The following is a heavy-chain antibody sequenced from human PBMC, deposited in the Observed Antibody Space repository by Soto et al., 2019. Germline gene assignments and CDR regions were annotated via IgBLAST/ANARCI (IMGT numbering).Heavy chain of an antibody. D-gene: IGHD4-17*01. J-gene: IGHJ4*02. CDR3: ARSEKYGDYGIDY. V-gene: IGHV4-31*03. Sequence: QVQLQESCPGLVKPSQTLSLTCTVSGGSISSGGYYGSWIRQHPGKGLEWIGYIYYSGSTYYNPSLKSRVTISVDTSKNQFSLKLSSVTAADTAVYYCARSEKYGDYGIDYWGQGTLVTVSS. CDR1: GGSISSGGYY. CDR2: IYYSGST.